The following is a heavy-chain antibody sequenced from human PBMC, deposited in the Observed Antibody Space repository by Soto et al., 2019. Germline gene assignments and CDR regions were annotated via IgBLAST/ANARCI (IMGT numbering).Heavy chain of an antibody. J-gene: IGHJ4*02. CDR3: AKRYSSTWYYFDY. Sequence: PGGSLRLSCAASGFTFSSYAMSWVRQAPGKGLEWVSDVTGSGGTTYYADSVKGRFTISRDNSKNTLYLQMNSLRAEDTAVYYYAKRYSSTWYYFDYWGQGTLVTVSS. V-gene: IGHV3-23*01. CDR1: GFTFSSYA. D-gene: IGHD6-13*01. CDR2: VTGSGGTT.